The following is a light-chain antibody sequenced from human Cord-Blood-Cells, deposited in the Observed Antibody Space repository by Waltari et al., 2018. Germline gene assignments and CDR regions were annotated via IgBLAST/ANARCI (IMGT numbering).Light chain of an antibody. CDR3: QQYNNWPLT. J-gene: IGKJ4*01. V-gene: IGKV3-15*01. Sequence: EIVMTLSLATLSVSQGERVTLSCSASQSVSSNLAWYQQKPGLAPRLLIYGASTRATGIPARFSGSGSRAEFTLTISSLQSEDFAVYYCQQYNNWPLTFGGGTKVEIK. CDR2: GAS. CDR1: QSVSSN.